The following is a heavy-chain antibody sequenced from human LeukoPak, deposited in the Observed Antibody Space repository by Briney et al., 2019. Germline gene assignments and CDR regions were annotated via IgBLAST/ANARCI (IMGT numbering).Heavy chain of an antibody. V-gene: IGHV6-1*01. Sequence: SQTLSLTCAISGDSVSTNSAAWNWIRQSPSRGLEWLGRTYYRSKWHTDYAVSVKSRITFKPDTSKNQFSLQLRSVTPEDTAVYYCARGVWDIVVVSASRANYYYMDVWGKGTTVTVS. J-gene: IGHJ6*03. CDR1: GDSVSTNSAA. D-gene: IGHD2-2*01. CDR3: ARGVWDIVVVSASRANYYYMDV. CDR2: TYYRSKWHT.